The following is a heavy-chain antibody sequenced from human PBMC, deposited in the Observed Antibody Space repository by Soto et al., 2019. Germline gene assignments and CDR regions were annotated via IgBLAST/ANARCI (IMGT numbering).Heavy chain of an antibody. V-gene: IGHV3-7*01. CDR3: ARDGQLVINYFDY. Sequence: GSLRLSCAASGFTFSSYWMSWVRQAPGKGLEWVANIKQDGSEKYYVDSVKGRFTISRDNAKNSLYLQMNSLRAEDTAVYYCARDGQLVINYFDYWGQGTLVTVSS. CDR2: IKQDGSEK. J-gene: IGHJ4*02. D-gene: IGHD6-13*01. CDR1: GFTFSSYW.